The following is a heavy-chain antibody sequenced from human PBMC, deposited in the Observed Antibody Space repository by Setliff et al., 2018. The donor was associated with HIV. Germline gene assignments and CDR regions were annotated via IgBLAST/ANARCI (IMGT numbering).Heavy chain of an antibody. D-gene: IGHD3-22*01. Sequence: SETLSLTCAVYGGSFSGYYWSWIRQPPGKGLEWIGSIYYSGSTYYNPSLQSRVTISGDTSKNQFSLKLSSVTAADTSVSYCASRIYYYDSNNFLREEGFDPWGQGTLVTVAS. CDR3: ASRIYYYDSNNFLREEGFDP. CDR2: IYYSGST. J-gene: IGHJ5*02. CDR1: GGSFSGYY. V-gene: IGHV4-34*01.